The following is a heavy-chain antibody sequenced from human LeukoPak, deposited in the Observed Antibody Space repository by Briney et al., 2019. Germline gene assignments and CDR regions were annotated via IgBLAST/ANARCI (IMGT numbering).Heavy chain of an antibody. V-gene: IGHV4-31*03. Sequence: SQALSLTCTVSGGSVSSGDYCWSWIRQHPGKGLEWIGYIYSSGTTYYNPSLKSRLIISVDTSKNQFPLKLSSVTAADTAVYYCARAAQNWNNAPYFDFWGQETLVTVSS. J-gene: IGHJ4*02. CDR3: ARAAQNWNNAPYFDF. CDR1: GGSVSSGDYC. D-gene: IGHD1/OR15-1a*01. CDR2: IYSSGTT.